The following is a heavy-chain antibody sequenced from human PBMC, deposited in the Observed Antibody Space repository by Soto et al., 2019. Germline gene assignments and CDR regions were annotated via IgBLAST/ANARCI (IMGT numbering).Heavy chain of an antibody. J-gene: IGHJ5*02. CDR2: IYYSGST. CDR1: GGSISSGGYY. Sequence: SETLSLTCTVSGGSISSGGYYWSWIRQHPGKGLEWIGYIYYSGSTYYDPSLKSRVTISVDTSKNQFSLKLSSVTAADTAVYYCARVGGINWFDPWGQGTLVTVSS. V-gene: IGHV4-31*03. CDR3: ARVGGINWFDP. D-gene: IGHD3-16*01.